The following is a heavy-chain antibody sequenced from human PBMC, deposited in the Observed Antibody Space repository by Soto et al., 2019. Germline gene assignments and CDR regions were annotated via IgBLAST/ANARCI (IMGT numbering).Heavy chain of an antibody. CDR3: ARSGGIRYFDWQQDSMDV. V-gene: IGHV4-34*01. D-gene: IGHD3-9*01. J-gene: IGHJ6*02. CDR1: GWSFSGNY. CDR2: INHSGST. Sequence: SETLSLTCAVYGWSFSGNYWSWIRQPPGKGLEWIGEINHSGSTNYNPSLKSRVTISVDTSKNQFSLKLSSVTAADTAVYYCARSGGIRYFDWQQDSMDVRGQGTTVT.